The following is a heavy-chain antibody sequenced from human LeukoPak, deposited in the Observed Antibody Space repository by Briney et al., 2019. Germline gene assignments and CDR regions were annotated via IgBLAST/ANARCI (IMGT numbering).Heavy chain of an antibody. D-gene: IGHD6-13*01. Sequence: ASVKVSCKASGYTFTSYGISWVRQAPGQGLEWMGWISAYNGNTNYAQKRQGRVTMTTDTSTSTAYMELRSLRSDDTAVYYCAREGVFSSSWYDRYYYGMDVWGQGTTVTVSS. J-gene: IGHJ6*02. CDR1: GYTFTSYG. V-gene: IGHV1-18*01. CDR2: ISAYNGNT. CDR3: AREGVFSSSWYDRYYYGMDV.